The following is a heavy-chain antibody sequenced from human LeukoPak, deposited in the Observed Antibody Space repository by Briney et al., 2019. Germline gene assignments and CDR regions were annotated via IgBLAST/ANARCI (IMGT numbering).Heavy chain of an antibody. CDR3: ARFSGYSTYGSFDY. D-gene: IGHD6-13*01. CDR1: GGTFSSYA. V-gene: IGHV1-69*13. CDR2: IIPIFGTA. J-gene: IGHJ4*02. Sequence: ASVKVSCKASGGTFSSYAISWVRQAPGQGLEWMGGIIPIFGTANYAQKFQGRVTITADESTSTAYMELSSLGSEDTAVYYCARFSGYSTYGSFDYWGQGTLVTVSS.